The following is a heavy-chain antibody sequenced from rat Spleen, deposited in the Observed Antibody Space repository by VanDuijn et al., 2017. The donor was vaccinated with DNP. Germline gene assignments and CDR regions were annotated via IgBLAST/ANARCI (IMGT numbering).Heavy chain of an antibody. CDR3: ARGRLPGYKGAMDA. CDR1: GFTFSDYN. V-gene: IGHV5-25*01. D-gene: IGHD1-4*01. CDR2: ISPSDDNT. J-gene: IGHJ4*01. Sequence: EVQLVESGGGLVQPGRSLRLSCAASGFTFSDYNMAWVRQAPKKGLEWVATISPSDDNTYYRDSVKGRFTISRENAKSSLYLQMNSLRSEDTATYYCARGRLPGYKGAMDAWGQGTSVTVSS.